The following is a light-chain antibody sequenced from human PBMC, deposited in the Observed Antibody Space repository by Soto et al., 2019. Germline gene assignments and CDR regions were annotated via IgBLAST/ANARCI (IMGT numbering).Light chain of an antibody. Sequence: TQSPLSLPVTLGQPASISCRSSQSLGHSDGNTYLNWFQQTPGQSPRRLIYQVSNRDSGVPDRFSGSGSGSEFTLKISMVEAEDVGIYYCMQGTHWPPTFGQGTRVEIK. J-gene: IGKJ1*01. CDR2: QVS. CDR1: QSLGHSDGNTY. V-gene: IGKV2-30*02. CDR3: MQGTHWPPT.